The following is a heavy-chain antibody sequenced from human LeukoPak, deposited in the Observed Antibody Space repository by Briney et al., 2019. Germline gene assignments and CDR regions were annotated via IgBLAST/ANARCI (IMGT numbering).Heavy chain of an antibody. D-gene: IGHD6-25*01. V-gene: IGHV3-15*01. Sequence: GGSLRLSCVASGFTFSDAWMSWVRQAPGKGLEWVGRIKSKIDGGTIDYVAPVKGRFTISRDDSRNTLYLQMNSLKTEDTAVYYCTTRRQDGCWGQGTLVTVS. CDR1: GFTFSDAW. CDR2: IKSKIDGGTI. CDR3: TTRRQDGC. J-gene: IGHJ4*02.